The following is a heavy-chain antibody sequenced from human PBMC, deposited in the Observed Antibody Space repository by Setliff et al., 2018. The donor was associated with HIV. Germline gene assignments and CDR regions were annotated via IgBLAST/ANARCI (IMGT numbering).Heavy chain of an antibody. CDR3: VRDGDCSGGICDSLNVPEYFQY. J-gene: IGHJ1*01. V-gene: IGHV3-74*01. D-gene: IGHD2-15*01. Sequence: YWMYWVRQVPGKGLVWVSRIDGDGTGTIYADSVKGRFTISRDNAKNMLYLQMNSLRVEDTAVYYCVRDGDCSGGICDSLNVPEYFQYGGQGTLVTVSS. CDR2: IDGDGTGT. CDR1: YW.